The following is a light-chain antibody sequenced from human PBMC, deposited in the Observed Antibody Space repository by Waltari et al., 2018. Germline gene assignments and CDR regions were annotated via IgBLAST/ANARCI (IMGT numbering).Light chain of an antibody. Sequence: DFVMTQYPDSLAVALGERATINCKSSQSVLSSSDNRNYLAWFQQKPGQAPKLLIYCASSRGSGVPDRFSGSGSATDFTLTISSLQTEDVAVYYCQQYHSRPLTFGGGTKVEIK. V-gene: IGKV4-1*01. J-gene: IGKJ4*01. CDR1: QSVLSSSDNRNY. CDR3: QQYHSRPLT. CDR2: CAS.